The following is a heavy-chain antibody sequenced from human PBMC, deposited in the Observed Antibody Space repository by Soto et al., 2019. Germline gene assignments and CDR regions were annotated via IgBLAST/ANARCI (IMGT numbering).Heavy chain of an antibody. Sequence: KSGPTLVNPTETLTLTCTVSGFSLSNARMGVSWIRQPPGKALEWLAHIFSNDEKSYSTSLKSRLTISKDTSKSQVVLTMTNMDPVDTATYYCARIGDCSSTSCYDYYYYGMDVWGQGTTVTVSS. CDR2: IFSNDEK. D-gene: IGHD2-2*01. CDR3: ARIGDCSSTSCYDYYYYGMDV. CDR1: GFSLSNARMG. J-gene: IGHJ6*02. V-gene: IGHV2-26*01.